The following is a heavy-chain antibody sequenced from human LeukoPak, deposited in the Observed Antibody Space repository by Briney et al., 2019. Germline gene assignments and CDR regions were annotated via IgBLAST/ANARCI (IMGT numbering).Heavy chain of an antibody. CDR2: ISSGGDYI. CDR1: GFTFSSYS. CDR3: ARDEDGCGGDCSHWYFDL. V-gene: IGHV3-21*01. Sequence: PGGSLRLSCTASGFTFSSYSMNWVRQAPGEGLEWVSSISSGGDYIHYSDSVRGRFSISRDNAKNSLSLQMNSLRAEDTAVYYCARDEDGCGGDCSHWYFDLWGRGTLVTVSS. J-gene: IGHJ2*01. D-gene: IGHD2-21*02.